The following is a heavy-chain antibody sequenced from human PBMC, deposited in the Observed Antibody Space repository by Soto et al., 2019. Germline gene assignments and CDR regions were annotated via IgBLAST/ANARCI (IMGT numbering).Heavy chain of an antibody. CDR3: ASSHAGAHITAAVH. CDR2: IYHSGST. CDR1: GGSISSGGYS. V-gene: IGHV4-30-2*01. J-gene: IGHJ4*02. Sequence: QLQLQESGSGLVKPSQTLSLTCAVSGGSISSGGYSWSWIRQPPGKGLEWIGYIYHSGSTYYNPSLKRRVTIPVXRXKTQFSLKLSSVTAAATAVYYCASSHAGAHITAAVHWGQGTLVTVSS. D-gene: IGHD6-13*01.